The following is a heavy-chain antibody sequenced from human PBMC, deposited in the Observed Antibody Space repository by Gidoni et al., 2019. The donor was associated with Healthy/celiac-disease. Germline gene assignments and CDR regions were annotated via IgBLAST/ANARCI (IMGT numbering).Heavy chain of an antibody. CDR1: GYTFTGYY. D-gene: IGHD6-13*01. J-gene: IGHJ5*02. Sequence: QVQLVQSAAEVKKPGDSVKFSCKASGYTFTGYYMHWVRQAPGQALEWMVLFNPNVGGTNYAQKFQGRVTMTRDTSISTAYMELSRLRSDDTAVYYCARELLQYSSSWYPNEWWFDPWGQGTLVTVSS. CDR2: FNPNVGGT. V-gene: IGHV1-2*02. CDR3: ARELLQYSSSWYPNEWWFDP.